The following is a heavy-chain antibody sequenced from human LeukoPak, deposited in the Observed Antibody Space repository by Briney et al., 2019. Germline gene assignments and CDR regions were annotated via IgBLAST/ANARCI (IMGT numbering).Heavy chain of an antibody. CDR3: ARAQMAAAGPPIWFDP. D-gene: IGHD6-13*01. CDR1: GYTFTSYG. Sequence: GASVKVSCKASGYTFTSYGISWVRQAPGQGLERMGWISAYNGNTTYAQKLQGRVTMTTDTSTSTAYMELRSLRSDDTAVYYCARAQMAAAGPPIWFDPWGQGTLVTVSS. V-gene: IGHV1-18*01. CDR2: ISAYNGNT. J-gene: IGHJ5*02.